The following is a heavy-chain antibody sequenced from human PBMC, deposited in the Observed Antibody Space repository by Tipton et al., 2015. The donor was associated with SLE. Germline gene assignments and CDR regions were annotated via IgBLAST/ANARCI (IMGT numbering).Heavy chain of an antibody. CDR2: INPSGGST. D-gene: IGHD3-16*01. J-gene: IGHJ6*03. CDR3: AGEREGGYMDV. Sequence: QLVQSGAEVKKPGASVRVSCKASGYTFTSYYMHWVRQAPGQGLEWMGIINPSGGSTSYAQKFQGRVTMTRDTSTSTVYMELSSLRSEDTAVYYCAGEREGGYMDVWGKGTTVTVSS. V-gene: IGHV1-46*01. CDR1: GYTFTSYY.